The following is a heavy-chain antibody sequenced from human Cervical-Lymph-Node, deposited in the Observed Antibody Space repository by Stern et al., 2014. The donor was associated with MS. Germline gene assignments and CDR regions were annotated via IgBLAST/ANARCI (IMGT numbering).Heavy chain of an antibody. CDR2: TNTNTGNA. CDR1: GYTFTRNA. Sequence: VQLLQSGSEVKKPGASVKVSCKASGYTFTRNAMNWVRQAPGQRLAWMGWTNTNTGNATYAQGFTGRFVFSLDTSVSTAYLQISSLKADDTAIYYCARVKPAAILDYWGQGTLVAVSS. D-gene: IGHD2-2*01. V-gene: IGHV7-4-1*02. CDR3: ARVKPAAILDY. J-gene: IGHJ4*02.